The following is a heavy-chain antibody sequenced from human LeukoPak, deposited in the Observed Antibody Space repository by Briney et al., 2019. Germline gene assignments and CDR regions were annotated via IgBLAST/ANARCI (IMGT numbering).Heavy chain of an antibody. J-gene: IGHJ4*02. D-gene: IGHD5-12*01. CDR1: GGSISSYY. CDR3: ARVPTRGYSGYEVDY. CDR2: IYYSGST. Sequence: SETLSLTCTVSGGSISSYYWSWIRQPPGKGLEWIGYIYYSGSTNYNPSLKSRVTISVDTSKNQFSLKLSSVTAADTAVYYCARVPTRGYSGYEVDYWGQGTLVTVSS. V-gene: IGHV4-59*12.